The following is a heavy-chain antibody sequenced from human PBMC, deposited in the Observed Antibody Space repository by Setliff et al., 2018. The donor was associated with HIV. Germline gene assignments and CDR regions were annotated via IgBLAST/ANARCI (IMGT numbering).Heavy chain of an antibody. CDR1: GGTFSSYA. CDR2: IIPMFGTL. J-gene: IGHJ5*02. D-gene: IGHD3-16*01. CDR3: AGVPGGGGNWFDP. Sequence: SVKVSCKASGGTFSSYAINWVRQAPGQGLEWMGGIIPMFGTLNFAQKFQGRVTITTDESTSTAYMEVNSLRSEDTAVYYCAGVPGGGGNWFDPWGQGTLVTVSS. V-gene: IGHV1-69*05.